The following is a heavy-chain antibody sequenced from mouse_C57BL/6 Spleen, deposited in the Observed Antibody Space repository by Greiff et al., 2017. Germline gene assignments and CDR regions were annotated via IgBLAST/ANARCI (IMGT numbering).Heavy chain of an antibody. CDR3: ASRSSLYWYFDV. Sequence: EVQLVESGGGLVQPGGSLSLSCAASGFTFTDYYMSWVRQPPGKALEWLGFIRNKANGYTTEYSASVKGRFTISRDNSQSIIYLQMNALRAEDSATYYCASRSSLYWYFDVWGTGTTVTVSS. V-gene: IGHV7-3*01. CDR2: IRNKANGYTT. CDR1: GFTFTDYY. D-gene: IGHD1-1*01. J-gene: IGHJ1*03.